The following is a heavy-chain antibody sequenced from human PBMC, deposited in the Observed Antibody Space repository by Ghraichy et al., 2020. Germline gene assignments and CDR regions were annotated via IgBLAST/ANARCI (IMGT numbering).Heavy chain of an antibody. CDR2: ISSSSSYI. Sequence: GGSLRLSCAASGFTFSSYNINWVRQAPGKGLEWVSSISSSSSYIYYADSVKGRFTISRDNAKNSLYLQMNSLRAEDTAVYYCARQQEPYYYYGMDVWGQGTTVTVSS. CDR3: ARQQEPYYYYGMDV. D-gene: IGHD1-26*01. J-gene: IGHJ6*02. CDR1: GFTFSSYN. V-gene: IGHV3-21*01.